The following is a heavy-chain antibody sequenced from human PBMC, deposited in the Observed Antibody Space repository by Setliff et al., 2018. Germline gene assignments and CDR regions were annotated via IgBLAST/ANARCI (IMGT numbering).Heavy chain of an antibody. D-gene: IGHD3-22*01. CDR3: TKNINFSRGSSPPIY. J-gene: IGHJ4*02. CDR2: IYTSGST. CDR1: GGSISSGSYY. V-gene: IGHV4-61*02. Sequence: SETLSLTCTVSGGSISSGSYYWSWLRQPAGKELEWIGRIYTSGSTSHNPSLKSRVTISDDTSKNQFSLSLRSVTAADTAAYYCTKNINFSRGSSPPIYWGQGTLVTVSS.